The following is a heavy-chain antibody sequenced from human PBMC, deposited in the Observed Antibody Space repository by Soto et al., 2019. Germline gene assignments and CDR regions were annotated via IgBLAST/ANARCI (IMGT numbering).Heavy chain of an antibody. CDR1: GGSISSGGYY. CDR3: ARRTNYYDSSGYYYAFDY. V-gene: IGHV4-31*03. J-gene: IGHJ4*02. Sequence: TLSLTCTVSGGSISSGGYYWSWIRQHPGKGLEWIGDIYYSGSTYYNPSLKSRVTISVDTSKNQFSLKLSSVTAADTAVYYCARRTNYYDSSGYYYAFDYWGQGTLVTVSS. CDR2: IYYSGST. D-gene: IGHD3-22*01.